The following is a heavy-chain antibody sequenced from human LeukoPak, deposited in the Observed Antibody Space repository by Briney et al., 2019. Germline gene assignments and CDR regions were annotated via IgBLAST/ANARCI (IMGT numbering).Heavy chain of an antibody. CDR3: ARDKSGGNSNALDI. CDR2: VVTDGSWT. J-gene: IGHJ3*02. V-gene: IGHV3-74*01. Sequence: GGSLRLSCAASGFTFSSYWMHWVRQVPGKRLVWVARVVTDGSWTTYADYVQGRFTISRDNAKNTLFLQMNSLRAEDTAVYYCARDKSGGNSNALDIWGKGTLVSVSS. D-gene: IGHD4-23*01. CDR1: GFTFSSYW.